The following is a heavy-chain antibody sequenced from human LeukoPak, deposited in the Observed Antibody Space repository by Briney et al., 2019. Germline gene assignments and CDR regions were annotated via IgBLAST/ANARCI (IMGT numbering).Heavy chain of an antibody. CDR3: ANADY. CDR1: GFTFDDYA. J-gene: IGHJ4*02. V-gene: IGHV3-9*01. Sequence: GGSLRLSCAASGFTFDDYAMHWVRQAPGKGLEWVSGISWNSGGIGCADSVKGRFTISRDNAKNSLYLQMNCLRAEDTALYYCANADYWGQGTLVTVSS. CDR2: ISWNSGGI.